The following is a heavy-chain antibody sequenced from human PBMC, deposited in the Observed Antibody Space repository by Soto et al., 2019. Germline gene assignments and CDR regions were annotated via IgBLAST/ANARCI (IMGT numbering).Heavy chain of an antibody. CDR1: GGSISSYY. CDR3: ARGHDYGDPIGY. CDR2: IYYSGST. J-gene: IGHJ4*02. V-gene: IGHV4-59*01. Sequence: QVQLQESGPGLVKPSETLSLTCTVSGGSISSYYWSWIRQPPGKGLEWIGYIYYSGSTNYNPSLKSRVTISVDTSKNQFSLKLSSVTAADTAVYYCARGHDYGDPIGYWGQGTLVTVSS. D-gene: IGHD4-17*01.